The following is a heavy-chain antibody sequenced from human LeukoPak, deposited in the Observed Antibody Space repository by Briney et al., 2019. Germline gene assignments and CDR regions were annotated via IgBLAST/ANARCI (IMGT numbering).Heavy chain of an antibody. CDR2: ISASGDDT. D-gene: IGHD3-10*01. CDR3: AKEVFDTGKAFES. CDR1: GFTFSSFA. Sequence: TGGSLRLSCAASGFTFSSFALSWVRQAPGKGLEWVSTISASGDDTFYAASVKGRFTISRDNSKNTLHLQVNSLRAEDTAIYYCAKEVFDTGKAFESWGQGTLVTVSS. J-gene: IGHJ4*02. V-gene: IGHV3-23*01.